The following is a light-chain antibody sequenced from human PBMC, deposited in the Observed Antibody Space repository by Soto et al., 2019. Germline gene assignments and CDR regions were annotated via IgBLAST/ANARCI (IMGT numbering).Light chain of an antibody. J-gene: IGKJ1*01. CDR1: QSISSY. CDR3: QQSYSTLWT. V-gene: IGKV1-39*01. CDR2: AAS. Sequence: EIQMTQSPASLSASIGDRVTITCRASQSISSYLNWYQQKPGKAPKLLIYAASSLQSGVPSRFSGSGSGTDFTLTISSLQPEDFATYYCQQSYSTLWTFGQGTKVAIK.